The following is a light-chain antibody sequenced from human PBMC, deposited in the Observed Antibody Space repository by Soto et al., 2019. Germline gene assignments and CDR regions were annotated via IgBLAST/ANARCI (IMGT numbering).Light chain of an antibody. Sequence: EIVLTQSPGALSLSPGERATLSCRASQSVSRHYLAWYQQKPGQAPRLLISGASNRATGVPDRFSGSGSGTDFTLTISRLEPEDSAVYYCHHCNNSPFTFGPGTKVDIK. V-gene: IGKV3-20*01. J-gene: IGKJ3*01. CDR1: QSVSRHY. CDR2: GAS. CDR3: HHCNNSPFT.